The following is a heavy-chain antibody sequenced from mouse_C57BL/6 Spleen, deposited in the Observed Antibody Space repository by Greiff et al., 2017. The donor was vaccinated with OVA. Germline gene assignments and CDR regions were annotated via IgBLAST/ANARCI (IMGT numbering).Heavy chain of an antibody. CDR3: ARRIYYGNYDWYFEV. CDR1: GYSFTGYY. V-gene: IGHV1-42*01. CDR2: INPSTGGT. D-gene: IGHD2-1*01. J-gene: IGHJ1*03. Sequence: EVKLQESGPELVKPGASVKISCKASGYSFTGYYMNWVKQSPEKSLEWIGEINPSTGGTTYNQKFKAKATLTVDKSSSTAYMQLKSLTSEDSAVYYCARRIYYGNYDWYFEVWGTGTTVTVSS.